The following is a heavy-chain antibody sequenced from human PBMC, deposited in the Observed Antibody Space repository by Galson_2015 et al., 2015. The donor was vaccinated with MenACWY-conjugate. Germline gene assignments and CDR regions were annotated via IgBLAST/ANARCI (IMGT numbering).Heavy chain of an antibody. CDR3: AKTTRSSWSNLPSLPTYFEY. J-gene: IGHJ4*02. D-gene: IGHD6-13*01. Sequence: SLRLSCAASGFTFSSCAISWVRQAPGKGLEWVSGISGSGTNTYYADSVKGRFTISRDNSKNTLYLQMNTLRAEDTAVYYCAKTTRSSWSNLPSLPTYFEYWGQGTLVTVSS. CDR1: GFTFSSCA. CDR2: ISGSGTNT. V-gene: IGHV3-23*01.